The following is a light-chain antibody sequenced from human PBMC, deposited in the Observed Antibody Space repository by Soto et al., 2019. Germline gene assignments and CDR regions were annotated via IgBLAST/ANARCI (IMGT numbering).Light chain of an antibody. CDR2: DAS. J-gene: IGKJ5*01. Sequence: DIQMTPSPSSLSASVGDRVTITCQASQDISNYLNWYQQKPGKAPKLLIYDASNLETGVPSRFSGSGSGTDFTFTISSLQPEHIATYYCQQYDNLLSITFGQGTRLEIK. CDR1: QDISNY. CDR3: QQYDNLLSIT. V-gene: IGKV1-33*01.